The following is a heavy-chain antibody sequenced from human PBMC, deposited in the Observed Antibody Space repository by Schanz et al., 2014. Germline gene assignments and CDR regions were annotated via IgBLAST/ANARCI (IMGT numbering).Heavy chain of an antibody. V-gene: IGHV4-59*01. CDR3: ARDGLGADY. CDR2: RDSSGST. J-gene: IGHJ4*02. CDR1: GGSSSDCY. Sequence: QLRVQESGPGLVKPSETLSLTCAVYGGSSSDCYWSWIRQPPGKGLEWIGHRDSSGSTKYNPSLKSRVTISIDTSKNQISLRLRSVTEADTAVYYCARDGLGADYWGQGTLVTVSA.